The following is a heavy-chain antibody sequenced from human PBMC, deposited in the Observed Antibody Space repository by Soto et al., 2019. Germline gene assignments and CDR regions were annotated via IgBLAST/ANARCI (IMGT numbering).Heavy chain of an antibody. Sequence: GGSLRLSCAASGFTFSSYSMNWVRQAPGKGLEWVSYISSSSSTIYYADSVKGRFTISRDNAKNSLYLQMNSLRAEDTAVYYCARHPERIAQIGWFDPRGQGTLVTVSS. CDR3: ARHPERIAQIGWFDP. CDR2: ISSSSSTI. V-gene: IGHV3-48*01. CDR1: GFTFSSYS. D-gene: IGHD6-13*01. J-gene: IGHJ5*02.